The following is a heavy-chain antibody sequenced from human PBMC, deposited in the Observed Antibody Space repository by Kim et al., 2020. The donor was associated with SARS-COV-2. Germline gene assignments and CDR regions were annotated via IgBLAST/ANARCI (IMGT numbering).Heavy chain of an antibody. CDR2: IIPIFGTA. V-gene: IGHV1-69*13. D-gene: IGHD3-22*01. Sequence: SVKVSCKASGGTFSSYAISWVRQAPGQGLEWMGGIIPIFGTANYAQKFQGRVTITADESTSTAYMELSSLRSEDTAVYYCARWGENSDYYDSGGPDAFDIWGQGTMVTVSS. CDR3: ARWGENSDYYDSGGPDAFDI. CDR1: GGTFSSYA. J-gene: IGHJ3*02.